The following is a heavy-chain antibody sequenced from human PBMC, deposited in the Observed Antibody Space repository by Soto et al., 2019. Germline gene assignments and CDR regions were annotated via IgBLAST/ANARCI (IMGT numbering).Heavy chain of an antibody. CDR2: LHPSGQPI. D-gene: IGHD1-26*01. CDR3: ARRASR. V-gene: IGHV3-48*03. Sequence: EVQLVESGGGLIQTGGSLRLSCAASGFTFSTSEMYWVRQAPGKGLAWVSYLHPSGQPILYADSVKGRFTISRDNAKHSLYLQMSSLRAEDSAVYYCARRASRWGQGTMVTVSS. J-gene: IGHJ3*01. CDR1: GFTFSTSE.